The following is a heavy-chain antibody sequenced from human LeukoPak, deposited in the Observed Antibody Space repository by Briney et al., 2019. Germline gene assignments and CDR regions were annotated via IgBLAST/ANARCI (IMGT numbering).Heavy chain of an antibody. Sequence: SETLSLTCAVYGGSSSGYYWSWIRQPPGKGLEWIGEINHSGSTNYNPSLKSRVTISVDTSKNQFSLKLSSVTAADTAVYYCARYFDWLSPGFDYWGQGTLVTVSS. CDR2: INHSGST. CDR3: ARYFDWLSPGFDY. J-gene: IGHJ4*02. V-gene: IGHV4-34*01. D-gene: IGHD3-9*01. CDR1: GGSSSGYY.